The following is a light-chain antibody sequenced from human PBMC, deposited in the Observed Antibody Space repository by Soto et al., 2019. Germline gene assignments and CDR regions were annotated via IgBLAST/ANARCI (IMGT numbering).Light chain of an antibody. CDR3: QSYDSSLSDWV. CDR2: NNT. V-gene: IGLV1-40*01. CDR1: STNIGAGYD. J-gene: IGLJ3*02. Sequence: QPVLTQPPSVSGTPGQRVTISCTGSSTNIGAGYDVHGYQQLPGTAPKLLIYNNTNRPLGVPDRFSGSKCGTSASLAITGLQAEDEADYYCQSYDSSLSDWVFGGGTKLTVL.